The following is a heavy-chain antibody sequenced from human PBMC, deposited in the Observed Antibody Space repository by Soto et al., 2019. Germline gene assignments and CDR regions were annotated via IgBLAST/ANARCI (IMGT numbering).Heavy chain of an antibody. J-gene: IGHJ4*02. CDR1: GASISDYS. Sequence: QVQLQESGPGLVKPSETLSLTCTVSGASISDYSWSWIRQPAGKGLEWMGRIYSSGNIHYNPSFRSRFTMSIDTSRDQFSLRLTSVTAADTAVYYCARESGDNWTYEAHCGQGTEVIVSS. CDR2: IYSSGNI. V-gene: IGHV4-4*07. CDR3: ARESGDNWTYEAH. D-gene: IGHD1-7*01.